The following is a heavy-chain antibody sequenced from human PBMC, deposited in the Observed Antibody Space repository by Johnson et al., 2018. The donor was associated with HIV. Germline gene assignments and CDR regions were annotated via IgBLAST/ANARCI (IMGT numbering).Heavy chain of an antibody. CDR3: ARDATPWGGAYVGYAFDL. Sequence: QVQLVDSGGDLVKPGGSLRLSCAASGFTFSAYYMSWIRQAPGKGLECLAYISSSGSSVYYTDSVTGQFTSSRDNTKNSLHLQMNSLRAEDTAVYYCARDATPWGGAYVGYAFDLWGQGTMVAVSS. CDR2: ISSSGSSV. V-gene: IGHV3-11*04. CDR1: GFTFSAYY. J-gene: IGHJ3*01. D-gene: IGHD4-17*01.